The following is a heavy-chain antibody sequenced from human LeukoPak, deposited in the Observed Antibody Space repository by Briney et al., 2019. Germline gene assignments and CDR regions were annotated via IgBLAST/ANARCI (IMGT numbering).Heavy chain of an antibody. CDR2: MSGSSGST. CDR3: ANLVITIFGVIINPPAY. J-gene: IGHJ4*02. D-gene: IGHD3-3*01. CDR1: GFTLSSFA. V-gene: IGHV3-23*01. Sequence: PGGSLRLSCAASGFTLSSFAKRWVREAPGEGGEWVSAMSGSSGSTYYADSVKGRLTITRENTKDTLYVQEKSVRAGDRAVYYCANLVITIFGVIINPPAYWGQGPLVTVSS.